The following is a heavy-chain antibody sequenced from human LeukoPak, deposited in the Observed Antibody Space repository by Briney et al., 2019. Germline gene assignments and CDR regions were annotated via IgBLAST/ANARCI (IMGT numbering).Heavy chain of an antibody. D-gene: IGHD6-19*01. CDR3: ARDLRYSSGWSASGMDV. J-gene: IGHJ6*03. Sequence: ASVKVSCKASGYTFTSHGISWERQAHGHGLEWKGWSSTYNGNTNYAQKLQGRVSMTTVTSTSTAYMDLRSLGSDDTAVYYCARDLRYSSGWSASGMDVWGKGTTVTISS. CDR2: SSTYNGNT. CDR1: GYTFTSHG. V-gene: IGHV1-18*01.